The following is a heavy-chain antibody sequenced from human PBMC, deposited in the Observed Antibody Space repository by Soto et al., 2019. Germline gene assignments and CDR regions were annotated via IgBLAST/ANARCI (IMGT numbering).Heavy chain of an antibody. J-gene: IGHJ1*01. CDR1: DGSISTYY. CDR2: IYYSGST. CDR3: ARDDGFRTEYFHY. D-gene: IGHD6-25*01. Sequence: ETLSLTCTVSDGSISTYYWSWIRQPPGKGLDWIGYIYYSGSTKYNPSLKCRVTLSVDTSKNQFSLKLSSVTASDTAVYYCARDDGFRTEYFHYWGQGTLVTVS. V-gene: IGHV4-59*01.